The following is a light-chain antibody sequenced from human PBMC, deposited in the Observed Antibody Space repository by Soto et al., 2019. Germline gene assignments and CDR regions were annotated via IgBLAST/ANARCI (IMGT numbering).Light chain of an antibody. V-gene: IGKV1-5*03. Sequence: DIQMTQSPSTLSGSVGERVTITCRASQTISSWLAWYQQKPGKAPKLLIYKASTLKSGVPLRFSGSGSGTEFTLTISSLQSDDFATYYCQHYNSYSEAFGQGTKVELK. J-gene: IGKJ1*01. CDR1: QTISSW. CDR2: KAS. CDR3: QHYNSYSEA.